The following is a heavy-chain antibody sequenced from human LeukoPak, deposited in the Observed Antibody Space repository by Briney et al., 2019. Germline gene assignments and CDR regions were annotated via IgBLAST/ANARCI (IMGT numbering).Heavy chain of an antibody. CDR3: ARVAPLAGTPYAFDI. V-gene: IGHV4-59*01. D-gene: IGHD1-14*01. CDR2: IYYNWSP. J-gene: IGHJ3*02. CDR1: GGSISSYY. Sequence: PSETLSLTCTVSGGSISSYYWSWIRQPPGKGLEWIGYIYYNWSPNYNPSLKSRVTISVDTSKNQFSLKLSSVTAADTAVYYCARVAPLAGTPYAFDIWGQGTMVTVSS.